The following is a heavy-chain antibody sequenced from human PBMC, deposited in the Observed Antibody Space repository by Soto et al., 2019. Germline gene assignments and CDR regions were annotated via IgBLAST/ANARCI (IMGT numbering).Heavy chain of an antibody. Sequence: QVQLVQSGAEVKKPGASLKVSCKASGYTFSNFGVSWVRQAPGQGLEWIGWINPDNGDTNYGQKFQGRATMTTDTVKYTAYIEVRGPMSYDTAVYYCARGLRLSAYLGYYMDVWGERTTVTVSS. J-gene: IGHJ6*03. CDR3: ARGLRLSAYLGYYMDV. CDR2: INPDNGDT. D-gene: IGHD3-10*01. V-gene: IGHV1-18*01. CDR1: GYTFSNFG.